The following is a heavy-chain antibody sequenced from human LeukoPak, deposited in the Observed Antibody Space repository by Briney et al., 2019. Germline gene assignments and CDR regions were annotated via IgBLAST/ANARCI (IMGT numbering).Heavy chain of an antibody. J-gene: IGHJ5*02. Sequence: GASVKVSCKASGGTFSSYAISWVRQAPGQGLEWMGRIIPILGIANYAQKFQGRVTITADKSTSTAYMELSSLRSEDTAVYYCARVGTGNAFDPWGQGTLVTVSS. CDR1: GGTFSSYA. CDR3: ARVGTGNAFDP. V-gene: IGHV1-69*04. CDR2: IIPILGIA. D-gene: IGHD5-18*01.